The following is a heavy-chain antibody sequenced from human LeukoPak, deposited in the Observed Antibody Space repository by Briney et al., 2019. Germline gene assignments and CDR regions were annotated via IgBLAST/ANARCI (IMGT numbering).Heavy chain of an antibody. J-gene: IGHJ4*02. Sequence: SVKVTCKASGDTFSSYAISWVRQAPGQGLEWMGGIIPIFGTANYAQKFQGRVTITANESTSTAYMELSSLRSEDTAVYYCARGRMAGTYVFDSWGQGTLVTVSS. CDR3: ARGRMAGTYVFDS. V-gene: IGHV1-69*13. D-gene: IGHD6-19*01. CDR2: IIPIFGTA. CDR1: GDTFSSYA.